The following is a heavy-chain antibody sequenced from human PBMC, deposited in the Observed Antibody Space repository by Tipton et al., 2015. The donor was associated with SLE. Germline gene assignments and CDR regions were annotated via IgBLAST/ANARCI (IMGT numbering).Heavy chain of an antibody. CDR1: GGSISSNS. CDR2: ISDGGGT. Sequence: TLSLTCSVSGGSISSNSWIWIRQPPGKGLDWIGYISDGGGTNHNPSLKSRVTISVDTSKNQFSLKLSSVTAADTAVYYCARVRTGTSYYFDYWGQGTLVTVSS. V-gene: IGHV4-59*08. J-gene: IGHJ4*02. CDR3: ARVRTGTSYYFDY. D-gene: IGHD1-7*01.